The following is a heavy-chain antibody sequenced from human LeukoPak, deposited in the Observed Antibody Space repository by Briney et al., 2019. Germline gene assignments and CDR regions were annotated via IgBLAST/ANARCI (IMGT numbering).Heavy chain of an antibody. CDR3: ARATLVGTFDYFDY. D-gene: IGHD1-26*01. Sequence: GASVKVSCKASGGTFSSYAISWVRQAPGQGLEWMGGIIPIFGTANYAQKFQGRVTITTDESTSTAYMELSSLRSEDTAVYYCARATLVGTFDYFDYWGQGTMVTVS. CDR1: GGTFSSYA. V-gene: IGHV1-69*05. CDR2: IIPIFGTA. J-gene: IGHJ4*02.